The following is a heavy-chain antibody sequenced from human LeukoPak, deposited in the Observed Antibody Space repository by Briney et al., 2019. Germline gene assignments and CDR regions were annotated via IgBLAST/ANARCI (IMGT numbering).Heavy chain of an antibody. CDR1: GFTFSSYA. CDR3: AKSEEYYDILTGYYLDY. Sequence: GGSLGLSCAASGFTFSSYAISWVRQAPEKGLEWVSAISGSGGSTYYADSVKGRSTISRDNSKNTLYLQMNSLRAEDTAVYYCAKSEEYYDILTGYYLDYWGQGTLVTVSS. D-gene: IGHD3-9*01. V-gene: IGHV3-23*01. CDR2: ISGSGGST. J-gene: IGHJ4*02.